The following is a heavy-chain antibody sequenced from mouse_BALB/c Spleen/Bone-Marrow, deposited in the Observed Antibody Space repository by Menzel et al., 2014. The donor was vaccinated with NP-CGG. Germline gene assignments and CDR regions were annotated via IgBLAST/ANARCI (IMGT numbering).Heavy chain of an antibody. CDR3: ATPGTYYFDY. Sequence: VKLVESGPGLVQPSQSLSITCTVSGFSLTSYGVHWVRQSPGKGLEWLGEIWSGGSTDYNAAFISRLSISKDNSKSQVFFKMNSLQANDTAIYYCATPGTYYFDYWGQGTTLTVSS. CDR2: IWSGGST. CDR1: GFSLTSYG. D-gene: IGHD3-3*01. V-gene: IGHV2-2*02. J-gene: IGHJ2*01.